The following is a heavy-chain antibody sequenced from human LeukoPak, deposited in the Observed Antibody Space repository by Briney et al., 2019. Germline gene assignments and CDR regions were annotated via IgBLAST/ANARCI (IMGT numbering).Heavy chain of an antibody. CDR2: IKQDGSEK. D-gene: IGHD3-3*01. CDR3: ARDLTYDFWSGPYNWFDP. J-gene: IGHJ5*02. V-gene: IGHV3-7*01. CDR1: GFTFSSYA. Sequence: GGSLRLSCAASGFTFSSYAMSWVRQAPGKGLEWVSNIKQDGSEKYYVDSVKGRFTISRDNAKNSLYLQMNSLRAEDTAVYYCARDLTYDFWSGPYNWFDPWGQGTLVTVSS.